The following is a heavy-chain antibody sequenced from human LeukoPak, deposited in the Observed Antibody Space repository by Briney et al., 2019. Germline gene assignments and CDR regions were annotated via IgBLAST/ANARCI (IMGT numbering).Heavy chain of an antibody. CDR1: GFDFDNYW. CDR2: MNQDGSEQ. J-gene: IGHJ4*02. CDR3: SRGQGCAY. Sequence: GGSLRLSCAASGFDFDNYWMTWVRQAPGKGLEWVANMNQDGSEQYYVDSVKGRFTISRDNGKKSLYLQMNSLRAEDTAVYYCSRGQGCAYWGQGTLVTVSS. V-gene: IGHV3-7*04. D-gene: IGHD2-8*01.